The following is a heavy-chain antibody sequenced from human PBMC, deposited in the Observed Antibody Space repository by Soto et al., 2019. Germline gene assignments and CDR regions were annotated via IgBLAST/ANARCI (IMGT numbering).Heavy chain of an antibody. J-gene: IGHJ3*02. Sequence: QVQLVESGGGVVQPGRSLRLSCAASGFTFSSYGMHWVRQAPGKGLEWVAVIWYDGSNKYYADSVKGRFTISRDNSKNTLYMKMNSLRAEDTAVYYCARDGTYYYDSSGYWALDAFDIWGQGTMVTVSS. CDR2: IWYDGSNK. D-gene: IGHD3-22*01. CDR3: ARDGTYYYDSSGYWALDAFDI. V-gene: IGHV3-33*01. CDR1: GFTFSSYG.